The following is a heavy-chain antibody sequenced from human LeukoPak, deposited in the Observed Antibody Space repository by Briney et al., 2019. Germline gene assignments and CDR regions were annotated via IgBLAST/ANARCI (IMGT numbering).Heavy chain of an antibody. D-gene: IGHD1-26*01. CDR1: PSYG. CDR3: ARIRVGGNVVEN. CDR2: ISVYNGNT. Sequence: GASVRVSCKASPSYGISWVRQAPGQGLEWMGWISVYNGNTNYAQKFQGRVTMTTDTSTSTAYMELRSLRSDDTAVYYCARIRVGGNVVENWGQGTLVTVSS. V-gene: IGHV1-18*01. J-gene: IGHJ4*02.